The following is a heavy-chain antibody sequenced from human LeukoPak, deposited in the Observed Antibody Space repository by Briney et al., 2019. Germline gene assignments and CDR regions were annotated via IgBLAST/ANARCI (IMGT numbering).Heavy chain of an antibody. CDR2: ISSSSSTI. D-gene: IGHD4-17*01. V-gene: IGHV3-48*01. Sequence: GGSLRLSCAASGFTFNTYSMNWVRQAPGKGLEWVSYISSSSSTIYYADSVKGRFTISRDNAKNSLYLQMNSLRAEDTAVYYCAGDRYGDYLIDSWGQGTLVTVSS. J-gene: IGHJ4*02. CDR3: AGDRYGDYLIDS. CDR1: GFTFNTYS.